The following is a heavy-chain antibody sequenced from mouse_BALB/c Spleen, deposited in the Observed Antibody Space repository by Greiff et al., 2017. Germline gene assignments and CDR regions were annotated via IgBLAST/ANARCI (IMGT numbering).Heavy chain of an antibody. D-gene: IGHD2-3*01. CDR2: ISSGGST. V-gene: IGHV5-6-5*01. Sequence: EVQLVESGGGLVKPGGSLKLSCAASGFTFSSYAMSWVRQTPEKRLEWVASISSGGSTYYPDSVKGRFTISRDNARNILYLQMSSLRSEDTAMYYCERDGYYFAYWGQGTLVTVSA. CDR3: ERDGYYFAY. J-gene: IGHJ3*01. CDR1: GFTFSSYA.